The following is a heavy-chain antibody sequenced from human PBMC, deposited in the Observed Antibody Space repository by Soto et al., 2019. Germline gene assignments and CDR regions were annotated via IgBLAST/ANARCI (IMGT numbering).Heavy chain of an antibody. J-gene: IGHJ4*02. CDR1: GGSISSGGYY. CDR3: ASRGDYDGYFDY. Sequence: PSETLSLTCTVSGGSISSGGYYWSWIRQHPGKGLEWIGYIYYSGSTYYNPSLKSRVTISVDTSKNQFSLKLSSVTAADTAVYYCASRGDYDGYFDYWGQGTLVTVSS. V-gene: IGHV4-31*03. D-gene: IGHD4-17*01. CDR2: IYYSGST.